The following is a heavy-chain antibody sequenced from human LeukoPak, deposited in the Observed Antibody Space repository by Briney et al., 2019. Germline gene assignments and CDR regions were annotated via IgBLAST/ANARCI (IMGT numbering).Heavy chain of an antibody. CDR1: GGSITSSTYY. Sequence: TSETLSLTCTVSGGSITSSTYYWAWIRQPPGKDLEWIGSIYYTGSTYYNPSLKSRVTISLDTSNNQFSLKLSSVTAADTAVYYCASAYCGGDCTPYWYFDLWGRGTLVTVSS. J-gene: IGHJ2*01. CDR3: ASAYCGGDCTPYWYFDL. V-gene: IGHV4-39*01. D-gene: IGHD2-21*02. CDR2: IYYTGST.